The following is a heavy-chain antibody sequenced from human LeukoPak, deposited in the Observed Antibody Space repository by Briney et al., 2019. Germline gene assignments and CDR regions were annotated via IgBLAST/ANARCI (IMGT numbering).Heavy chain of an antibody. J-gene: IGHJ6*02. CDR2: IYPGDSDT. CDR1: GYIFASYW. D-gene: IGHD6-6*01. CDR3: ARQLGAHYYYYGMDV. Sequence: GESLKISCGGSGYIFASYWIGWVRQMPGKGLEWMGIIYPGDSDTRYSPSFQGQVTISADKSISTAYLQWSSLKASDTAMYYCARQLGAHYYYYGMDVWGQGTTVTVSS. V-gene: IGHV5-51*01.